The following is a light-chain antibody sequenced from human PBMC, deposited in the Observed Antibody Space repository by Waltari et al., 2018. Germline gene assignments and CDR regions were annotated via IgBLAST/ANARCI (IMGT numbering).Light chain of an antibody. J-gene: IGKJ1*01. CDR3: QHYVRLPVT. Sequence: EIMLTQSPGTLSLSPGERATLSCRASQSLSRALAWYQQKPGQAPRLLIYNVSTRASGIPDRFSGSGSGTDFSLTISRLEPEDFAVYYCQHYVRLPVTFGQGTKLEFK. CDR2: NVS. V-gene: IGKV3-20*01. CDR1: QSLSRA.